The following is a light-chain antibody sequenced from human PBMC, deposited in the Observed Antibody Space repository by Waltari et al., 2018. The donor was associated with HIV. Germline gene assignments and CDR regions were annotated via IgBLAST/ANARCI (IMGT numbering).Light chain of an antibody. V-gene: IGKV3-20*01. CDR1: QSVSSSY. CDR2: GAS. Sequence: EIVLTQSPGTLSLSPGERATLTCRASQSVSSSYLAWYQQRLGQAPRLLIYGASSRATGIPDRFSGSGSGTDFTLTIARLEPEDFAVYHCQQYYSSPLTFGGGTKVQIK. CDR3: QQYYSSPLT. J-gene: IGKJ4*01.